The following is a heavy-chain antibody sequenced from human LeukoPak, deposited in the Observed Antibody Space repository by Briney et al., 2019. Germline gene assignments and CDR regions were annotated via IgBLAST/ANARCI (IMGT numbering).Heavy chain of an antibody. J-gene: IGHJ6*03. D-gene: IGHD5-24*01. CDR2: INHSGST. CDR3: ARGDRDGYNLPYYYYYYYYMDV. Sequence: SETLSLTCAVYGGSFSGYYWSWIRQPPGKGLEWIGEINHSGSTNYNPSLKSRVTISVDTSKNQFSLKLSSVTAADTAVYYCARGDRDGYNLPYYYYYYYYMDVWGKGTTVTVSS. V-gene: IGHV4-34*01. CDR1: GGSFSGYY.